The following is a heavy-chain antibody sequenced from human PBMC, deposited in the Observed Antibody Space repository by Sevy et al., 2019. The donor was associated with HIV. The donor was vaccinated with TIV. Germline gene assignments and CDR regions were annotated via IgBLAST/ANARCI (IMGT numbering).Heavy chain of an antibody. J-gene: IGHJ4*02. CDR3: AEITWGGSYRFDY. CDR2: ISHSGGAS. V-gene: IGHV3-23*01. CDR1: GFTFSTYA. D-gene: IGHD1-26*01. Sequence: GGSLRLSCAASGFTFSTYAMSWLRQAPGKGLEWVSVISHSGGASSYGNSVKGRFTISRDNSKNTLYLQMNSPRAEDTSVYYCAEITWGGSYRFDYWGQGTLVTVSS.